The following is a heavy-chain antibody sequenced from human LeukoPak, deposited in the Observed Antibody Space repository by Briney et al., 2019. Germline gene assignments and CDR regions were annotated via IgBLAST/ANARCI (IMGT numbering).Heavy chain of an antibody. Sequence: SETLSLTCTVSGGSISSGIYYWSWIRQPAGKGVEWTGHIYTSGSTNYNPSLKSRVTISIDTSKNQFSLKLSSVTAADTAVYYCARSPGRDDFFFDYWGQGTLVTVSS. CDR1: GGSISSGIYY. D-gene: IGHD5-24*01. CDR2: IYTSGST. J-gene: IGHJ4*02. CDR3: ARSPGRDDFFFDY. V-gene: IGHV4-61*09.